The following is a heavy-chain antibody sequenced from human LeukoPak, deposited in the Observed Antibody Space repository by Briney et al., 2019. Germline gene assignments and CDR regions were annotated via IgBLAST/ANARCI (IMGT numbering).Heavy chain of an antibody. V-gene: IGHV4-59*08. Sequence: SETLSLTCTVSGGSITSYYWNWIRQPPGKGLEWVVYIFYSGSTNYNPSLKSRVTISVDTSKNQFSLKLSSVTAADTAVYYCARHSPYSDILTGSGWFDPWGQGTLVTVSS. J-gene: IGHJ5*02. D-gene: IGHD3-9*01. CDR3: ARHSPYSDILTGSGWFDP. CDR1: GGSITSYY. CDR2: IFYSGST.